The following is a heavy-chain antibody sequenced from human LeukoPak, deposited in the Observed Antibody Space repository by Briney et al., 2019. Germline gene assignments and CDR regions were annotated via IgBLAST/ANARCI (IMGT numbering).Heavy chain of an antibody. CDR1: GFSFTSYW. CDR2: IYPGDSRV. V-gene: IGHV5-51*01. CDR3: ACREFYSPWPGP. Sequence: GESLMISCTGFGFSFTSYWIGWVRLTAGKGLEWMGVIYPGDSRVRYNPSFEGQVTISADKSISTAYLQWSSLKASDTAMYYCACREFYSPWPGPWGRGTLVTVSS. J-gene: IGHJ5*02. D-gene: IGHD5-18*01.